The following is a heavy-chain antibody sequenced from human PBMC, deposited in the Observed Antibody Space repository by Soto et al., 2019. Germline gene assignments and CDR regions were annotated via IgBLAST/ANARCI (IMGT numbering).Heavy chain of an antibody. D-gene: IGHD3-10*01. CDR3: ARDRDGGSSFDP. V-gene: IGHV3-33*01. CDR1: GFTFSSYG. J-gene: IGHJ5*02. CDR2: IWYDGSNK. Sequence: QVQLVESGGGVVQPGRSLRLSCAASGFTFSSYGMHWVRQAPGKGLEWAAVIWYDGSNKYYADSVKGRFTISRDNSKNTLYLQMNSLRAEDTAVYYCARDRDGGSSFDPWGQGTLVTVSS.